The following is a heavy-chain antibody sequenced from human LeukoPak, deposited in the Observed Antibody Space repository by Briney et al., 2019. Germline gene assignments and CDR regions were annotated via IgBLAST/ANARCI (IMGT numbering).Heavy chain of an antibody. CDR1: GFIFSNYG. Sequence: PGGSLRLSCAASGFIFSNYGMNWVRQAPGKGLEWVAAISASGSATSYADSMKGRFTISRDNSKNTLYLQINSLRAEDTAVYYCAKDFSVGVTMIRGPFDPWGQGTLVTVSS. CDR3: AKDFSVGVTMIRGPFDP. CDR2: ISASGSAT. V-gene: IGHV3-23*01. D-gene: IGHD3-10*01. J-gene: IGHJ5*02.